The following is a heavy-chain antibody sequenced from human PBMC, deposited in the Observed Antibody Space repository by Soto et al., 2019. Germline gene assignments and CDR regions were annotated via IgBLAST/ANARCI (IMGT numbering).Heavy chain of an antibody. CDR3: AREADYGDYRRGIGAFDI. D-gene: IGHD4-17*01. J-gene: IGHJ3*02. V-gene: IGHV4-31*03. Sequence: PSETLSLTCTVSGGSISSGGYYWSWILQHPGKGLEWIGYIYYSGSTYYNPSLKSRVTISVDTSQNQFSLKLSSVTAADTAVYYCAREADYGDYRRGIGAFDIWGQGTMVTVS. CDR1: GGSISSGGYY. CDR2: IYYSGST.